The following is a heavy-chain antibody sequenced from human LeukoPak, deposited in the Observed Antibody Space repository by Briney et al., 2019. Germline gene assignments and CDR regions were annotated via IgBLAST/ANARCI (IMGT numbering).Heavy chain of an antibody. D-gene: IGHD1-7*01. J-gene: IGHJ4*02. CDR2: IKRDGSE. V-gene: IGHV3-7*01. CDR1: GFTFSNYW. CDR3: ARERTSLFDY. Sequence: GGSLRLSCAASGFTFSNYWMSWVRQSPGKGLEWVANIKRDGSEYYLDSVKGRFTISRDSAKNSLYLQMNSLRAEDTAVYYCARERTSLFDYWGQGTLVTVSS.